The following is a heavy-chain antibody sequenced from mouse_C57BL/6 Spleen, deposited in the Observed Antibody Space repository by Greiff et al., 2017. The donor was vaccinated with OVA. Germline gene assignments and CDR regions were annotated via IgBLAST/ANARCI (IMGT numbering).Heavy chain of an antibody. V-gene: IGHV1-39*01. CDR3: ARGGKGYFDV. CDR2: INPTYGIT. J-gene: IGHJ1*03. Sequence: EVQLQQSGPELVKPGASVKISCKASGYSFTDYNMNWVKQSNGKSLEWIGVINPTYGITSYNKKFKGKATLTVDKSSSTASMQLNSLTAEDSAVYYGARGGKGYFDVWGTGTTVTVSS. D-gene: IGHD1-3*01. CDR1: GYSFTDYN.